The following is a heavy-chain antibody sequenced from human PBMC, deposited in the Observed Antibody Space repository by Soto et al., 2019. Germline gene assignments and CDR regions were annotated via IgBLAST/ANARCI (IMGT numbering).Heavy chain of an antibody. CDR2: MNPNSGNT. CDR3: ARGLGQVYGDLSADAFDI. CDR1: GYTFTSYD. V-gene: IGHV1-8*01. J-gene: IGHJ3*02. D-gene: IGHD4-17*01. Sequence: QVQLVQSGAEVKKPGASVKVSCKASGYTFTSYDINWVRQATGQGLEWMGWMNPNSGNTGYAQKFQRRVTMTRNTSISTAYMELSRLRSEDTAVYYCARGLGQVYGDLSADAFDIWGQGTMVTVSS.